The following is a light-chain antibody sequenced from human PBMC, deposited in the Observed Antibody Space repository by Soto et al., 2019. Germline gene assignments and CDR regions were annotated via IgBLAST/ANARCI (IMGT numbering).Light chain of an antibody. J-gene: IGLJ1*01. CDR3: CSYAGRSPRYG. Sequence: QSALTQPHSLSGSTRKSVTISCTGSSSDVGGYNYVSWYQQHPGKAPKLLIFDVSKRPSGVPDRSSGSKSGNTASLTIAGLQAEDESYYYFCSYAGRSPRYGFGTGTK. V-gene: IGLV2-11*01. CDR2: DVS. CDR1: SSDVGGYNY.